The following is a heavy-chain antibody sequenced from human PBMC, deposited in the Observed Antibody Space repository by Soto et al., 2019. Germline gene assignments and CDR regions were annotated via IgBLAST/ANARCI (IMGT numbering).Heavy chain of an antibody. Sequence: GGSLRLSCAASGFTFDDFTMHWVRQVPGKGLEWVSSISWNRGDIQYADSVRGRFTISRDNSEDTLDLQMNSLRPEDTAVYYCARAPYFGGDCYSPEPVFQHWGQRTLVTGSS. CDR3: ARAPYFGGDCYSPEPVFQH. J-gene: IGHJ1*01. D-gene: IGHD2-21*02. V-gene: IGHV3-9*01. CDR1: GFTFDDFT. CDR2: ISWNRGDI.